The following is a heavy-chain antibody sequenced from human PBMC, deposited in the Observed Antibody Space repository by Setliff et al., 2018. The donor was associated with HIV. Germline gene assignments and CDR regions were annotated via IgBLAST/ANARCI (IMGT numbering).Heavy chain of an antibody. CDR3: ARYDIREHYYGMDV. CDR1: GDSMSGYY. CDR2: IYSSGST. Sequence: ETLSLTCTVSGDSMSGYYWSWIRQPAGKGLEWIGRIYSSGSTNYNPSLKSRLTMSVDTSKNQFSLKLRFVTAADTAVYYCARYDIREHYYGMDVWGQGTTVTVSS. V-gene: IGHV4-4*07. D-gene: IGHD3-22*01. J-gene: IGHJ6*02.